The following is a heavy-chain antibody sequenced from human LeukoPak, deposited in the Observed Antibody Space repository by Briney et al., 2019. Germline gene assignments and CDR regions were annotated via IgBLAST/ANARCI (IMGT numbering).Heavy chain of an antibody. J-gene: IGHJ4*02. CDR2: INHSGST. D-gene: IGHD3-9*01. CDR3: ARGGRITIFPFNY. Sequence: SETLSLTCAVYGGSFSGYYWSWIRQPPGKGLEWIGEINHSGSTNYNPSLKSRVTISVDTSKNQFSLKLSSVTAADTAVYYCARGGRITIFPFNYWGQGTLVTVSS. V-gene: IGHV4-34*01. CDR1: GGSFSGYY.